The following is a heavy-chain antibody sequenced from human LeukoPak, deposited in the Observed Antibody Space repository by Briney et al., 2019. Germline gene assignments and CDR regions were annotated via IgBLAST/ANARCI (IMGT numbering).Heavy chain of an antibody. CDR1: GDSVSSNSAA. CDR2: TYYRSKWYN. D-gene: IGHD6-6*01. Sequence: SQTLSLTCAISGDSVSSNSAAWNWIRQSPSRGLEWLGRTYYRSKWYNDYAVSVKSRITINPDTSKNQFSLRLNSVTPEDTAVYYCVAGSSSSLAFGYWGQGTLVTVSS. V-gene: IGHV6-1*01. CDR3: VAGSSSSLAFGY. J-gene: IGHJ4*02.